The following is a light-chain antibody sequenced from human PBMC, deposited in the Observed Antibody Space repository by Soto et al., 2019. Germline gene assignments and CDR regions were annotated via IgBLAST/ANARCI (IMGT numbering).Light chain of an antibody. Sequence: QSVLTQSPSVSAAPGQKVTISCSGSSSNIGNNYVSWYQQLPGTAPKLLIYVNNKRPSGIPDRFSGSKSGTSGTLDITELQTGDEADYYCATWDGSLPGEVFGGGTKVTVL. J-gene: IGLJ2*01. CDR3: ATWDGSLPGEV. CDR2: VNN. CDR1: SSNIGNNY. V-gene: IGLV1-51*01.